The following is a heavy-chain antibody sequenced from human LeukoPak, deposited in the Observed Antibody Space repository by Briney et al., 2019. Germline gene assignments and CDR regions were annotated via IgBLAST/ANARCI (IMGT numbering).Heavy chain of an antibody. CDR1: GDSISSSSYY. V-gene: IGHV4-61*02. CDR2: IYTGGST. Sequence: PSETLSLTCTVSGDSISSSSYYWSWIRQPAGKGLEWIGRIYTGGSTNYNPSLKSRVTISVDTSKNQFSLMLSSVTAADTAVYYCARTGGRYWFDPWGQGTLVTVSS. CDR3: ARTGGRYWFDP. J-gene: IGHJ5*02. D-gene: IGHD1-1*01.